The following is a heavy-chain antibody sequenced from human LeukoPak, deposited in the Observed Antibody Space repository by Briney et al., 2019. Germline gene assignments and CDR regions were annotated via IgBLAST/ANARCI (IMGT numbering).Heavy chain of an antibody. J-gene: IGHJ3*02. V-gene: IGHV1-18*01. Sequence: ASVKVSCKASGYTFTSYGISWVRQAPGQGLEWMGWISAYNGITNYAQKLQGRVTTTTDTSTSTAYMELRSLRSDDTAVYYCARVRYYDRSGYYLDAFDIWGQGTMVTVSS. CDR1: GYTFTSYG. CDR2: ISAYNGIT. CDR3: ARVRYYDRSGYYLDAFDI. D-gene: IGHD3-22*01.